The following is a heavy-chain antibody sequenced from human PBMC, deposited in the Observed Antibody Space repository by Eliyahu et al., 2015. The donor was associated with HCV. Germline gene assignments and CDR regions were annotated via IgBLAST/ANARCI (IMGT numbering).Heavy chain of an antibody. CDR3: ARDGRIAAADHFDY. CDR2: IWYDGSNK. D-gene: IGHD6-13*01. J-gene: IGHJ4*02. Sequence: LEWVAVIWYDGSNKYYADSVKGRFTISRDNSKNTLYLQMNSLRAEDTPVYYCARDGRIAAADHFDYWGQGTLVTVSS. V-gene: IGHV3-33*01.